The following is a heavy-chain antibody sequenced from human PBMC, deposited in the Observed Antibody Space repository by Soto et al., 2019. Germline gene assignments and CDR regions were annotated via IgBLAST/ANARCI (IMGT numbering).Heavy chain of an antibody. CDR2: ISSSSSTI. Sequence: GGSLRLSCAASGFTFSSYSMNWVRQAPGKGLEWVSYISSSSSTIYYADSVKGRFTISRDNAKNSLYLQMNSLRAEDTAVYYCARDRGIGKYDGSGSYLSYYGMDGWGQGTTVTVSS. CDR3: ARDRGIGKYDGSGSYLSYYGMDG. J-gene: IGHJ6*02. V-gene: IGHV3-48*01. D-gene: IGHD3-10*01. CDR1: GFTFSSYS.